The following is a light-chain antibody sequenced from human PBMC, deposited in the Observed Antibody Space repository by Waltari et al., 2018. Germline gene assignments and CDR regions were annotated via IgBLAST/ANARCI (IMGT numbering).Light chain of an antibody. J-gene: IGKJ2*01. CDR3: QHYHSLPYT. CDR1: QDITTS. CDR2: DAS. V-gene: IGKV1-33*01. Sequence: DIQLTQSPSSLSAAVGVRVTITCQATQDITTSLSWFQQKPGNAPQLLIYDASSLQAGVPSRFSGTGSGTAFSFTITSLQPEDSATYYCQHYHSLPYTFGRGTKLQIK.